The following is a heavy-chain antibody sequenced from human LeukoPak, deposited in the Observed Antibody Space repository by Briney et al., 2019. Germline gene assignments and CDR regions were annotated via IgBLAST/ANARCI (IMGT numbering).Heavy chain of an antibody. CDR3: ARVSRSKYLGVD. Sequence: GGSLRLSCAASGFAFSNYWMHWVRQAPGKGLVWVSRIHSDGSSTTSADSVKGRLTISRDNAENTLYLQMNSLRAEDTAVYYCARVSRSKYLGVDWGQGTLVTVSS. D-gene: IGHD2-8*01. CDR2: IHSDGSST. CDR1: GFAFSNYW. V-gene: IGHV3-74*01. J-gene: IGHJ4*02.